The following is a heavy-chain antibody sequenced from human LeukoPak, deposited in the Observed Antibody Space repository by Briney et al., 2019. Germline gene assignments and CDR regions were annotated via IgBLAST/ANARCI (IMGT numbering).Heavy chain of an antibody. J-gene: IGHJ3*01. CDR3: ARDYDYICGSHDAFDL. Sequence: SVKGRFTISRDNAQNSLYLQMNKLRAEDTAIYYCARDYDYICGSHDAFDLWGQGTVVTVSS. D-gene: IGHD3-16*01. V-gene: IGHV3-11*05.